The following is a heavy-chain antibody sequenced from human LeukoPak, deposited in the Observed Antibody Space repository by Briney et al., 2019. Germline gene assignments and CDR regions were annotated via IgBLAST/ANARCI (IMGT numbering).Heavy chain of an antibody. Sequence: SETLSLTCAVYGGSFSGYYWSWIRQPPGKGLEWIGEIKHSGSTNYNPSLKSRVTISVDTSKNQFSLKLSSVTAADTAVYYCASFYGGVYWGQGTLVTVSS. J-gene: IGHJ4*02. CDR2: IKHSGST. D-gene: IGHD4-23*01. CDR3: ASFYGGVY. CDR1: GGSFSGYY. V-gene: IGHV4-34*01.